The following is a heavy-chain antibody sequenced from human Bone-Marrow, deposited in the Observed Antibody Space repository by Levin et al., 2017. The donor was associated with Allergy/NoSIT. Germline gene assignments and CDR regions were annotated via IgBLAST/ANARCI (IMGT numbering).Heavy chain of an antibody. J-gene: IGHJ4*02. D-gene: IGHD1-1*01. V-gene: IGHV3-9*01. Sequence: SGGSLRLSCEASGFSFDDYAMHWVRQAPGKGLDWVSSISWNSGTIAYADSVKGRFTISRDNSKNSLYLQMNSLKDEDTAFYYCAKGRPYRAGSADTNYWPLESWGQGALVTVSS. CDR1: GFSFDDYA. CDR2: ISWNSGTI. CDR3: AKGRPYRAGSADTNYWPLES.